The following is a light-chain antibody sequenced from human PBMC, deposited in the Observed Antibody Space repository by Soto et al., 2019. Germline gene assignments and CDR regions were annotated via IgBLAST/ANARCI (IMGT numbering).Light chain of an antibody. J-gene: IGLJ1*01. Sequence: QSVLTQPASVSGSPGQSIAISCTGSGSDVGGYNYVSWYQQHPGKAPKLIIYGVSHRPSGVSPRFSASRSAYTASPTISGLQHEDEADYYCSSFTSSTHAFGTGTKVTVL. CDR3: SSFTSSTHA. CDR1: GSDVGGYNY. CDR2: GVS. V-gene: IGLV2-14*01.